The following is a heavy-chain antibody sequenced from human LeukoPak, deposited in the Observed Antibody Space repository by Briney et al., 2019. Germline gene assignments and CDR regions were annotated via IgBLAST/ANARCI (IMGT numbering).Heavy chain of an antibody. Sequence: PGGSLRLSCASSGFTFSSYAMHWVRQAPGKGLEWVAVISYDGSNKYYADSVKGRFTISRDNSKNTLYLQMNSLRAEDTAVYYCASSASRDYDILTGYYHDYWGQGTLVTVSS. CDR2: ISYDGSNK. D-gene: IGHD3-9*01. V-gene: IGHV3-30*04. CDR1: GFTFSSYA. CDR3: ASSASRDYDILTGYYHDY. J-gene: IGHJ4*02.